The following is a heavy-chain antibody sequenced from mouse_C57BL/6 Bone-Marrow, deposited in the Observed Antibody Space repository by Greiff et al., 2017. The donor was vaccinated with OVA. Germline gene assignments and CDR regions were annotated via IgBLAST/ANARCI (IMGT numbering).Heavy chain of an antibody. D-gene: IGHD2-3*01. CDR1: GFSLSTFGMG. Sequence: QVTLKESGPGILQPSQTLSLTCSFSGFSLSTFGMGVGWIRQPSGKGLEWLVHIWWDDDKYYNPALKSRLTNSKDTSKNQVFLKIANVDTADTATYYCARMGDGYYLYAIDYWGQGTSVTVSS. J-gene: IGHJ4*01. V-gene: IGHV8-8*01. CDR3: ARMGDGYYLYAIDY. CDR2: IWWDDDK.